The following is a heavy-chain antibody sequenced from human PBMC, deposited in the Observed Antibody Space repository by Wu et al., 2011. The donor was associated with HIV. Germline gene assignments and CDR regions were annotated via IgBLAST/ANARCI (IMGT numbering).Heavy chain of an antibody. CDR1: GYTFTDYY. V-gene: IGHV1-2*02. CDR3: AKGYGGITMIRGVIEYYYAMDV. Sequence: SGYTFTDYYIYWVRQAPGQGLEWLGWLNPNSGATNYAQKFQGRVTMTRDTSISTAYMELSRLRSDDTAVFYCAKGYGGITMIRGVIEYYYAMDVWGQGTTVTVSS. J-gene: IGHJ6*02. CDR2: LNPNSGAT. D-gene: IGHD3-10*01.